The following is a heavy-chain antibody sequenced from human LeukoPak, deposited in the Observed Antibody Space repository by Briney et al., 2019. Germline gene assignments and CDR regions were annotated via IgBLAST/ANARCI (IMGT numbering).Heavy chain of an antibody. V-gene: IGHV3-11*01. Sequence: EGSLRLSCSASGFTFSDYYMIWIRRAPGKGLEWISYISSSGNTIYYADSVKGRFTISRDNAKNSLYLQMNSLRAEDTAVYYCARDYNNYFDYWGQGTLVTVSS. J-gene: IGHJ4*02. CDR2: ISSSGNTI. D-gene: IGHD1-1*01. CDR1: GFTFSDYY. CDR3: ARDYNNYFDY.